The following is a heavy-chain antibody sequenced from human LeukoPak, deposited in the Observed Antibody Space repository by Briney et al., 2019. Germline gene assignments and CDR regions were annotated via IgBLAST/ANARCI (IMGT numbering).Heavy chain of an antibody. CDR1: GFTFSSYG. D-gene: IGHD4-17*01. CDR2: IKQDGSEK. CDR3: ARDHGDYGGYYFDY. Sequence: GGSLRLSCAAPGFTFSSYGMHWVRQAPGKGLEWVANIKQDGSEKYYVDSVKGRFTISRHNAKNSLYLQMNSLRAEDTAVYYCARDHGDYGGYYFDYWGQGTLVTVSS. J-gene: IGHJ4*02. V-gene: IGHV3-7*01.